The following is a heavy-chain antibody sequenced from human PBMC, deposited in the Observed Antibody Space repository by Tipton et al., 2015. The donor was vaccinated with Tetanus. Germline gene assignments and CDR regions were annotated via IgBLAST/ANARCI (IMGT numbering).Heavy chain of an antibody. V-gene: IGHV4-59*01. CDR1: GGSISSSY. J-gene: IGHJ3*02. CDR2: IYYTGIT. Sequence: TLSLTCIVSGGSISSSYWSWIRQPPGKGLEWLGDIYYTGITNYNPTLKRRVTTSVDTSKNQFFLKLSSVTAADTAVYYCAGPHRGGTPDAFDIWGQGTMVTVSS. CDR3: AGPHRGGTPDAFDI. D-gene: IGHD1-14*01.